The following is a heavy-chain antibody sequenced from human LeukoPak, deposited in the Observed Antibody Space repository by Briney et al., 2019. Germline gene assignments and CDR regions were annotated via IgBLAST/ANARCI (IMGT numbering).Heavy chain of an antibody. D-gene: IGHD3-22*01. Sequence: ASVKVSCKASGYTFTSYGISWVRQAPGQGLEWMGWINTNTGNPTYAQDYTGRFVFSLDTSVSTTYLQISRLKAEDTAVYYCARDIYDSRDAFNIWGQGTMVTVSS. CDR2: INTNTGNP. V-gene: IGHV7-4-1*02. J-gene: IGHJ3*02. CDR3: ARDIYDSRDAFNI. CDR1: GYTFTSYG.